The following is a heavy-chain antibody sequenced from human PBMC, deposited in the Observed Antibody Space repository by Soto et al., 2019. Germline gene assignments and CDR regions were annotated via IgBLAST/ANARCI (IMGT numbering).Heavy chain of an antibody. D-gene: IGHD2-15*01. CDR1: GFTFSSYW. Sequence: QPGGSLRLSCAASGFTFSSYWMSWVRQAPGKGLEWVANIKQDGSEKYYVDSVKGRFTISRDNAKNSLYLQMNSLRAEDTAVYYCARDDGYCSGGSCSDLERYYYMDVWGKGTTVTVSS. V-gene: IGHV3-7*01. J-gene: IGHJ6*03. CDR3: ARDDGYCSGGSCSDLERYYYMDV. CDR2: IKQDGSEK.